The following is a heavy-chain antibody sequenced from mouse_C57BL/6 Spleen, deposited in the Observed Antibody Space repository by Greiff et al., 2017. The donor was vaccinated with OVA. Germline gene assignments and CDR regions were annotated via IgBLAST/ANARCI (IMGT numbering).Heavy chain of an antibody. Sequence: VQLQQSGPGLVKPSQSLSLTCSVTGYSITSGYYCNWIRQFPGNKLEWMGYISYDGSNNYNPSLKNRISITRDTSKNQFFLKLNSVTTEDTATYYCADGYYGTWFAYWGQGTLVTVSA. CDR1: GYSITSGYY. D-gene: IGHD2-3*01. J-gene: IGHJ3*01. V-gene: IGHV3-6*01. CDR3: ADGYYGTWFAY. CDR2: ISYDGSN.